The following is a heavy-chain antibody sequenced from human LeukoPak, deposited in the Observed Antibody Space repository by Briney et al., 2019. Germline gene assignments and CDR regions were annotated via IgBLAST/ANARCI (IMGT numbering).Heavy chain of an antibody. CDR1: GGSISSSSYY. CDR3: ARPYCSGGSCYSVIHMDI. Sequence: SETLSLTCTVSGGSISSSSYYWGWIRQPPGKGLEWIGNIYYSGSTYYNPSLKSRVTISVDTSNNQFSLKLSSVTAADTAVYYCARPYCSGGSCYSVIHMDIWGKGTTVTVS. CDR2: IYYSGST. V-gene: IGHV4-39*01. J-gene: IGHJ6*03. D-gene: IGHD2-15*01.